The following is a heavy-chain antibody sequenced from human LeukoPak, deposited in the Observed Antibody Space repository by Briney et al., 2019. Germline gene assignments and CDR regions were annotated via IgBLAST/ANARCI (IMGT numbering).Heavy chain of an antibody. CDR2: ISIYNGNT. V-gene: IGHV1-18*01. CDR1: GYTFTSYG. Sequence: ASVKASCKASGYTFTSYGISWVRQAPGQGLEWMGWISIYNGNTNYAQKLQGRVTMTRDTSTSTAYMELRSLRSDDTAVYYCARGGDSSGLNRFAYWGQGTLVTVSS. D-gene: IGHD3-22*01. J-gene: IGHJ4*02. CDR3: ARGGDSSGLNRFAY.